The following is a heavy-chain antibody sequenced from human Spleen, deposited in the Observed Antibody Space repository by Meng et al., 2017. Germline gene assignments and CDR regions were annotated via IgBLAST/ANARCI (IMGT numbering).Heavy chain of an antibody. D-gene: IGHD2-15*01. CDR3: ARDRIWSTYWYFDL. V-gene: IGHV3-30-3*01. CDR2: ISYDGSNK. Sequence: QVQLVESGGGVVQPGRSLRLSCAASGFTFSSYAMHWVRQAPGKGLEWVAVISYDGSNKYYADSVKGRFTISRDNSKNTLYLQMNSLRAEDTAVYYCARDRIWSTYWYFDLWGRGTLVTVSS. CDR1: GFTFSSYA. J-gene: IGHJ2*01.